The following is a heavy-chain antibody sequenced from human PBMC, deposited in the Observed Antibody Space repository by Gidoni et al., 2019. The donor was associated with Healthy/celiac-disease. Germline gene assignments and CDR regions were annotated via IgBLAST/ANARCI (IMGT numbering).Heavy chain of an antibody. D-gene: IGHD1-1*01. V-gene: IGHV3-30*18. Sequence: QVQLVESGGGVVQPGRSLRLSCAASGFTFSSYGMHWVRQAPGKGLEWMAVISYDGSNKYYADSVKGRFTISRDNSKNTLYLQMNSLRAEDTAVYYCAKDFLGRTSPSVLDYWGQGTLVTVSS. CDR1: GFTFSSYG. CDR2: ISYDGSNK. J-gene: IGHJ4*02. CDR3: AKDFLGRTSPSVLDY.